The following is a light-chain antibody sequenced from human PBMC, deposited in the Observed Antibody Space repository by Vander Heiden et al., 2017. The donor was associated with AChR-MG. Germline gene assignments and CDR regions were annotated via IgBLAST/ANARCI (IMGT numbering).Light chain of an antibody. Sequence: DIQMTQSPSALSAPVGHRVTITCRASQSISTWLAWYQQKPGKVPNLLIYKASTVESGVPSRFSGSGSGTEFTLTISSLQPDDFATYYCQHYNSYPLTFGGGTKVEIK. CDR2: KAS. V-gene: IGKV1-5*03. CDR1: QSISTW. CDR3: QHYNSYPLT. J-gene: IGKJ4*01.